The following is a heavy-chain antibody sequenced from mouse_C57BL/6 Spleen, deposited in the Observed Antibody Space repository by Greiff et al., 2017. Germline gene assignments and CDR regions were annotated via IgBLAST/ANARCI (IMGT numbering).Heavy chain of an antibody. V-gene: IGHV1-69*01. CDR3: ASITTVVGYFDV. Sequence: QVQLKQPGAELVMPGASVKLSCKASGYTFTSYWMHWVKQRPGQGLEWIGEIDPSDSYTNYNQKFKGKSTLTVDKSSSTTYMQLSSLTSEDSAVYYCASITTVVGYFDVWGTGTTVTVSS. CDR2: IDPSDSYT. J-gene: IGHJ1*03. D-gene: IGHD1-1*01. CDR1: GYTFTSYW.